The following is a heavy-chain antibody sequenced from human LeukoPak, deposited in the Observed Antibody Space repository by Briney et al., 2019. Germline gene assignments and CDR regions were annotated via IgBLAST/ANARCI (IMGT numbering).Heavy chain of an antibody. Sequence: PGGSLRLSCAPSGFTFSDYYMSWIRQAPGKGRECVAYISSSGSTIYHADSVKGRFTISRDNATHTLYRQMNSLRAEDTAVYYCARDRRLWNMDVWGTKTTVTISS. D-gene: IGHD4/OR15-4a*01. J-gene: IGHJ6*03. CDR2: ISSSGSTI. CDR3: ARDRRLWNMDV. V-gene: IGHV3-11*04. CDR1: GFTFSDYY.